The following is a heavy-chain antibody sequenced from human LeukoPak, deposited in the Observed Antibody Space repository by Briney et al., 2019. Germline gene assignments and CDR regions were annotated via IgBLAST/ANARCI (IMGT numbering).Heavy chain of an antibody. CDR2: ISGSGDST. J-gene: IGHJ3*02. Sequence: GGSLRLSCAAAGFTFSDYGMNWVRQAPGKGLEWVSGISGSGDSTKYADSVKGRFTISRDNSKNTLYLQMNSLRAEDTAVYYCAKGRWELLTDAFDIWGQGTMVTVSS. V-gene: IGHV3-23*01. D-gene: IGHD1-26*01. CDR3: AKGRWELLTDAFDI. CDR1: GFTFSDYG.